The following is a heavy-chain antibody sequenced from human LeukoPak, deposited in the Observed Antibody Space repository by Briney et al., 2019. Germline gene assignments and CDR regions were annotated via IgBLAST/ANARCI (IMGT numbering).Heavy chain of an antibody. CDR1: GGSISSSNW. D-gene: IGHD2-21*01. Sequence: PSGTLSLTCAVSGGSISSSNWWSWVRQPPGKGLEWIGEIYHSGSTNYNPSLKSRVTISVDKSKNQFSLKLSSVTAADTAVYYSARDRSCGGDCYSFDYWGQGTLVTVSS. V-gene: IGHV4-4*02. CDR3: ARDRSCGGDCYSFDY. CDR2: IYHSGST. J-gene: IGHJ4*02.